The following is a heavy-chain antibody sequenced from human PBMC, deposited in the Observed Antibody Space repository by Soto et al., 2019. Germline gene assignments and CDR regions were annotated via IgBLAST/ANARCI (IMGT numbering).Heavy chain of an antibody. V-gene: IGHV1-2*04. CDR3: ARGHSTDCSNGVCSFFYNHEMDV. CDR1: GYSFTDYH. J-gene: IGHJ6*02. D-gene: IGHD2-8*01. CDR2: ISPKSGGT. Sequence: GXSVKVSCKASGYSFTDYHIHWVRQAPGQGLEWLGRISPKSGGTSTAQKFQGWVTMTRDRSISTVYMELTRLRSDDTAVYFCARGHSTDCSNGVCSFFYNHEMDVWGQGTTVTVSS.